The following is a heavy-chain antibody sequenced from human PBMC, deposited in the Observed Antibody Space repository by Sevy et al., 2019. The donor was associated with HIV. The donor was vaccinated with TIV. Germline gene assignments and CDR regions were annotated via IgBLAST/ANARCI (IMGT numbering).Heavy chain of an antibody. Sequence: GGSLRLSCAASGFTFSSYAMHWVRQAPGKGLEWVAVISYDGSNKYYADSVKGRFTISRDNSKNTLYLQMNSLRAEDTAVYYCARATANSEYSSSWYVLRGMEDYYGMDVWGQGTTVTVSS. V-gene: IGHV3-30-3*01. D-gene: IGHD6-13*01. CDR1: GFTFSSYA. J-gene: IGHJ6*02. CDR3: ARATANSEYSSSWYVLRGMEDYYGMDV. CDR2: ISYDGSNK.